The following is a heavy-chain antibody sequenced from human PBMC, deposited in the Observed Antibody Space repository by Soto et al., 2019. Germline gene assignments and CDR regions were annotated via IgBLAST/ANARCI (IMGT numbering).Heavy chain of an antibody. V-gene: IGHV1-46*03. CDR2: INPSGGST. CDR3: ARTNYYGSGSYPIDY. CDR1: GYTFTSYY. Sequence: ASVKVSCKASGYTFTSYYMHWVRQAPGQGLEWMGIINPSGGSTSYAQKFQGRVTMTRDTSTSTVYMELSSLRSEDTSVYYCARTNYYGSGSYPIDYWGQGTLVTVSS. J-gene: IGHJ4*02. D-gene: IGHD3-10*01.